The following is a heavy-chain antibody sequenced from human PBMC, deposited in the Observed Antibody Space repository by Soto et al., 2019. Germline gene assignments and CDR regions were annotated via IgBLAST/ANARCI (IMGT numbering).Heavy chain of an antibody. CDR2: IYYTGNSGST. D-gene: IGHD2-15*01. CDR3: ARNWRYSGDTFYHNLDY. V-gene: IGHV4-39*01. J-gene: IGHJ4*02. CDR1: GGSISSSNYY. Sequence: SASLSLTCTASGGSISSSNYYWGLIRQPPGKGLEWLANIYYTGNSGSTYFNPSLKGRVTIAVDTSKNQFSLNLSSMTAAETAMYYCARNWRYSGDTFYHNLDYWGQGTLVTVSS.